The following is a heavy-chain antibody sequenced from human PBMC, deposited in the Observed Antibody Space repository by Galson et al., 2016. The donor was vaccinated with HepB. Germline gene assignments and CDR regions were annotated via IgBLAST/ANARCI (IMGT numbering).Heavy chain of an antibody. CDR3: ARVKVPGTEDLQY. J-gene: IGHJ1*01. V-gene: IGHV3-30-3*01. D-gene: IGHD1-26*01. Sequence: SLRLSCAASGFTFSLYSMHWVRQAPGKGLEWVAVIAHDGYEKYYTESVEGRFTVSRDNSKNTLYLQMNTLRPEDTATYYCARVKVPGTEDLQYWGQGTLVSVSS. CDR1: GFTFSLYS. CDR2: IAHDGYEK.